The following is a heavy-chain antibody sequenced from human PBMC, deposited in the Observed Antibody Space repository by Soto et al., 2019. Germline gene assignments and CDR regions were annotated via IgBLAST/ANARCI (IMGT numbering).Heavy chain of an antibody. V-gene: IGHV3-23*01. CDR3: AKDLGDNSDYYGYFDL. J-gene: IGHJ2*01. Sequence: TSETLSLTCTVSGGSISSGRYYWNWVRQDPGEGLEWVSVISGSGGSTYYADSVKGRFTISRDNSKNTLYLQMNSLRAEDTAVYYCAKDLGDNSDYYGYFDLWGRGTLVTVSS. CDR2: ISGSGGST. CDR1: GGSISSGRYY. D-gene: IGHD3-22*01.